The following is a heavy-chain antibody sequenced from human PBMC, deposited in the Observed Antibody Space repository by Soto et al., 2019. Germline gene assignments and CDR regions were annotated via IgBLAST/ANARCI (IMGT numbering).Heavy chain of an antibody. D-gene: IGHD1-1*01. Sequence: QVHLVQSGAEVKKPGASVKVSCQGSGYAFTTYGITWVRQAPGQGLEWMGWLSAHNGNTNYAQKLQGRVTVTRDTSTSTAYMELRSLRYDDTAVYYCARGRYGDYWGHGALVTVSS. J-gene: IGHJ4*01. CDR2: LSAHNGNT. CDR3: ARGRYGDY. V-gene: IGHV1-18*01. CDR1: GYAFTTYG.